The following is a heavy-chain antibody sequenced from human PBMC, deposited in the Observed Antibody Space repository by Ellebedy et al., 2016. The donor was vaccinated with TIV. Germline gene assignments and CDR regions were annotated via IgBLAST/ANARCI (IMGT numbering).Heavy chain of an antibody. CDR1: GYTFTSYA. J-gene: IGHJ6*02. CDR3: ARNVDYGDYGGYYYYGMDV. Sequence: ASVKVSXXASGYTFTSYAMHWVRQAPGQRLEWMGWINAGNGNTKYSQKFQGRVTITRDTSASTAYMELSSLRSEDTAVYYCARNVDYGDYGGYYYYGMDVWGQGTTVTVSS. CDR2: INAGNGNT. V-gene: IGHV1-3*01. D-gene: IGHD4-17*01.